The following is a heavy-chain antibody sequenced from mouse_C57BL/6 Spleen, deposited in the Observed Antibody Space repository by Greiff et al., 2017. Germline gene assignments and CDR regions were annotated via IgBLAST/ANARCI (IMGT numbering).Heavy chain of an antibody. V-gene: IGHV1-80*01. J-gene: IGHJ1*03. CDR3: ARRRGSDWYFDV. D-gene: IGHD1-1*02. CDR2: IYPGDGDT. Sequence: VQLQQSGAELVKPGASVKISCKASGYAFSSYWMNWVKQRPGKGLEWIGQIYPGDGDTNYNGKFKGKATLTADKSSSTAYMQLSSLTSEDSAVYFCARRRGSDWYFDVWGTGTTVTVSS. CDR1: GYAFSSYW.